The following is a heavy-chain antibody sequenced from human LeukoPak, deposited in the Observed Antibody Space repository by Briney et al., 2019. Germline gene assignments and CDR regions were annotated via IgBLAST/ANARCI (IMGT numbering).Heavy chain of an antibody. CDR3: AKGRHYGSGSYYYFDY. CDR1: GFTSSSYW. V-gene: IGHV3-7*01. CDR2: IKQDGSEK. Sequence: GRSLRPSCAASGFTSSSYWMSWVRQAPGKGREWVANIKQDGSEKYYVDSVKGRFTISRDNAKNSLYLQMNSLRAEDTAVYYCAKGRHYGSGSYYYFDYWGQGTLVTVSS. D-gene: IGHD3-10*01. J-gene: IGHJ4*02.